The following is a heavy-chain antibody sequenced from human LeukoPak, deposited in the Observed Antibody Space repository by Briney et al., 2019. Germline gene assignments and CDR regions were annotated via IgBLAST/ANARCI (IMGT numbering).Heavy chain of an antibody. CDR3: AKEGLTGDYFDY. CDR2: IWYDGSNK. J-gene: IGHJ4*02. Sequence: GGSLRLSCAASGFTFSSYGMRWVRQAPGKGLEWVAVIWYDGSNKYYADSVKGRFTISRDNSKNTLYLQMNSLRAEDTAVYYCAKEGLTGDYFDYWGQGTLVTVSS. V-gene: IGHV3-33*06. D-gene: IGHD7-27*01. CDR1: GFTFSSYG.